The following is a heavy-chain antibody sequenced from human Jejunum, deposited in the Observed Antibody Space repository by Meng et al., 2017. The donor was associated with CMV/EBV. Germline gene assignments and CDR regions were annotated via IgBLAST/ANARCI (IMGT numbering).Heavy chain of an antibody. CDR3: ARDQNENYPYNWFDP. J-gene: IGHJ5*02. V-gene: IGHV3-64*02. CDR1: GFSFNNDA. Sequence: GFSFNNDAMPWVRQAPGKGLEHVSVISGNGGATYYADSVKGRFTISRDNSKNTLYLQMGSLRADDMAVYYCARDQNENYPYNWFDPWGQGTLVTVSS. CDR2: ISGNGGAT. D-gene: IGHD1-7*01.